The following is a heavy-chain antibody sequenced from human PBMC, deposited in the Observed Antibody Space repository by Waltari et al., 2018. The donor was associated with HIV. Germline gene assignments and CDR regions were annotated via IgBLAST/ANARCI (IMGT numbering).Heavy chain of an antibody. CDR2: INPNSGGT. J-gene: IGHJ5*02. CDR3: ARSYYGSGNWFDP. Sequence: QVQLVQSGAEVKKPGASVKVSCKASGYTCTGYYMHWVRQAPGQGLEWRGWINPNSGGTNYAQKFQGRVTMTRDTSISTAYMELSRLRSDDTAVYYCARSYYGSGNWFDPWGQGTLVTVSS. D-gene: IGHD3-10*01. CDR1: GYTCTGYY. V-gene: IGHV1-2*02.